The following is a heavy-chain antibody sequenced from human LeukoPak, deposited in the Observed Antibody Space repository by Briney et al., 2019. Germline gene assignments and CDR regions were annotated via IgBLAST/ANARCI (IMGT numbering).Heavy chain of an antibody. CDR1: GFTFSNYA. V-gene: IGHV3-23*01. J-gene: IGHJ4*02. CDR3: AKGLDWGGYFDY. D-gene: IGHD3-9*01. Sequence: GGSLRLSCAASGFTFSNYAMNWVRQAPGKGLEWVSVITGSADLIYYADSVKGRFTISRDNSKNTLYLQMNSLRAEDTAVYYCAKGLDWGGYFDYWGQGTLVAVSS. CDR2: ITGSADLI.